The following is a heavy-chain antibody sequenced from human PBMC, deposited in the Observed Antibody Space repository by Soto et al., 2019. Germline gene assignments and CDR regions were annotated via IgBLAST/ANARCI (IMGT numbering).Heavy chain of an antibody. D-gene: IGHD4-4*01. Sequence: GGSLRLSCAASGFTFDDHGMHWVPQAPGKGLEWVSGISWNSGSIGYADSVKGRFTISRDNAKNSLYLQMNSLRAEDTALYYCAKSTYSIYAHGMDVWGQGNTVTVSS. J-gene: IGHJ6*02. CDR2: ISWNSGSI. CDR1: GFTFDDHG. V-gene: IGHV3-9*01. CDR3: AKSTYSIYAHGMDV.